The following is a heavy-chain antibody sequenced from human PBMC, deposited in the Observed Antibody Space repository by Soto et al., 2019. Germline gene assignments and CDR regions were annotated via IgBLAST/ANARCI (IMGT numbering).Heavy chain of an antibody. Sequence: QSQTLSLTCTVSGGSISGYYWSWIRQPPGKGLEWIASIYFSGSTYYNPSLKSRVTISVDTSKNHFSLRLNSVTASDTAVYYCARGGGYNWFDPWGQGALVTVSS. CDR1: GGSISGYY. D-gene: IGHD6-25*01. J-gene: IGHJ5*02. CDR3: ARGGGYNWFDP. CDR2: IYFSGST. V-gene: IGHV4-59*01.